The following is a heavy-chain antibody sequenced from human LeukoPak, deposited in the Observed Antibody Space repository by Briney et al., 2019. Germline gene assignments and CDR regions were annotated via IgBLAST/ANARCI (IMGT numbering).Heavy chain of an antibody. Sequence: SETLSLTCTGSGGSLSSYYWSWIRQPPGKGLEWIGYIYYSGSAKYNPSLKSRVTISVDTSKNQFSLKLSSVTAGDTAVYYCARAPGIAAAGTHFDFWGQGTLVTVSS. D-gene: IGHD6-13*01. CDR3: ARAPGIAAAGTHFDF. V-gene: IGHV4-59*01. J-gene: IGHJ4*02. CDR1: GGSLSSYY. CDR2: IYYSGSA.